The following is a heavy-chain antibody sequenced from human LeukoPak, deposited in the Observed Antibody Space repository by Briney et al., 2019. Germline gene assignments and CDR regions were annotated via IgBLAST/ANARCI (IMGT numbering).Heavy chain of an antibody. CDR1: GGTFSSYA. V-gene: IGHV1-69*13. J-gene: IGHJ5*02. Sequence: GASVKVSCKASGGTFSSYAISWVRQAPGQGLEWMGGIIPIFGTANYAQKFQGRVTITADESTSTAYMELGSLRSEDTAVYYCARRNYDFWSGYYRNWFDPWGQGTLVTVSS. D-gene: IGHD3-3*01. CDR3: ARRNYDFWSGYYRNWFDP. CDR2: IIPIFGTA.